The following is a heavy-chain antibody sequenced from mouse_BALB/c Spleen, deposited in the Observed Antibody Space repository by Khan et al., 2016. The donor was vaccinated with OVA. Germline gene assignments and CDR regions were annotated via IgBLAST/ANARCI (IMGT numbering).Heavy chain of an antibody. D-gene: IGHD2-10*01. Sequence: QVQLKESGPGLVAPSQSLSITCTISGFSLTNYGVHWVRQPPGKGLEWLVVIWSDGSTTYNSALKSRLPITKDTSKSQVFLEMNRLQTDHTAMYFCARQPYYHYNIMDYWGQGTSVTVSS. J-gene: IGHJ4*01. CDR3: ARQPYYHYNIMDY. V-gene: IGHV2-6-1*01. CDR1: GFSLTNYG. CDR2: IWSDGST.